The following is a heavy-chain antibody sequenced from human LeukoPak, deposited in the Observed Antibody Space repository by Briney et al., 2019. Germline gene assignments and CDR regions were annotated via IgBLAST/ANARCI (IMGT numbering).Heavy chain of an antibody. Sequence: ASVKVSCKASGGTFSSYAISWVRQAPGQGLEWMGRIIPILGIANYAQKFQGRVTITADKSTSTAYMELSSLRSEDTAVYHCARDPHEYYDILTGFTYYYGMDVWGQGTTVTVSS. CDR2: IIPILGIA. V-gene: IGHV1-69*04. J-gene: IGHJ6*02. CDR3: ARDPHEYYDILTGFTYYYGMDV. CDR1: GGTFSSYA. D-gene: IGHD3-9*01.